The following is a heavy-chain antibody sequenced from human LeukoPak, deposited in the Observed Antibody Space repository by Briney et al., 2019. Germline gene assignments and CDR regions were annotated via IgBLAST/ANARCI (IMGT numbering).Heavy chain of an antibody. V-gene: IGHV4-39*07. J-gene: IGHJ4*02. CDR3: AREDRSLFDY. CDR1: GGYISSSSYY. CDR2: IYYSGST. Sequence: TSETLSLTCTVSGGYISSSSYYWGWIRQPPGKGLEWIGSIYYSGSTNYNPSLKSRVTISVDTSKNQFSLKLSSVTAADTAVYYCAREDRSLFDYWGQGTLVTVSS.